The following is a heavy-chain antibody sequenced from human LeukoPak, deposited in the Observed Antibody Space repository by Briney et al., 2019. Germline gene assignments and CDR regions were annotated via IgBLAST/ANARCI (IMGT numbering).Heavy chain of an antibody. CDR3: ASGGQQLGNNWFDP. CDR2: INSDGSST. Sequence: PGGSLRLSCAASGFTFSSYWMHWVRQAPGMGLVWVSRINSDGSSTSYADSVKGRFTISRDNAKNTLYLQMNSLRAEDTAVYYRASGGQQLGNNWFDPWGQGTLVTVSS. CDR1: GFTFSSYW. V-gene: IGHV3-74*01. J-gene: IGHJ5*02. D-gene: IGHD6-13*01.